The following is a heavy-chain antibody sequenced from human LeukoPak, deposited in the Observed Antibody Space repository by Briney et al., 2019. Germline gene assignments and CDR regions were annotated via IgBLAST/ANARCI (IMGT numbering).Heavy chain of an antibody. D-gene: IGHD4-17*01. Sequence: PSETPSLTCAVYGGSFSGYYWSWMRQPPGEGLEWIGDINQSGSTTYNPSLKSRVTILVDTSKNQFSLELTSVTAADTAVYYCARDYGDSRNYNWFDPWGQGTLVTVSS. CDR3: ARDYGDSRNYNWFDP. V-gene: IGHV4-34*01. CDR2: INQSGST. CDR1: GGSFSGYY. J-gene: IGHJ5*02.